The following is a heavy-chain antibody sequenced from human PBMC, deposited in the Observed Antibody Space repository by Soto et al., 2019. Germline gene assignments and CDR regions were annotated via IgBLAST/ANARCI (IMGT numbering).Heavy chain of an antibody. V-gene: IGHV1-18*01. CDR3: ARTYCSGGSRLDFAY. CDR2: ISAYNGNT. CDR1: GYTFTSYG. D-gene: IGHD2-15*01. Sequence: AAVKVSCKASGYTFTSYGISWVRQAPGQGLEWMGWISAYNGNTNYAQKLQGRVTMTTDTSTSTAYMELRSLRSDDTAVYYCARTYCSGGSRLDFAYRGQRTLVPVSS. J-gene: IGHJ4*02.